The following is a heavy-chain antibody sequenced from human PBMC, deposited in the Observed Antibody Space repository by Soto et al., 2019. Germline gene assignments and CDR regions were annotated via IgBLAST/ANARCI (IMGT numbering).Heavy chain of an antibody. CDR3: AALWFGELAFIY. D-gene: IGHD3-10*01. J-gene: IGHJ4*03. V-gene: IGHV4-38-2*02. CDR2: VYHNGIM. CDR1: GYSIRSGYY. Sequence: SETLSLTCSVSGYSIRSGYYWGWVRQAPGKGLEWLGSVYHNGIMFHNPSFQSRVTISVDTSKNQFSLNLRSVTAADTAVYYCAALWFGELAFIYWGQGILVTVSS.